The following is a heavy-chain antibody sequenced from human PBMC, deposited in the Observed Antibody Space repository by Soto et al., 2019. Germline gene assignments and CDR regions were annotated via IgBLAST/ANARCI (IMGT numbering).Heavy chain of an antibody. D-gene: IGHD3-3*01. CDR2: ISSSSSYI. Sequence: GESLKISCAASGFTFSSYSMNWVRQAPGKGLEWVSSISSSSSYIYYADSVKGRFTISRDNAKNSLYLQMNSLRAEDTAVYYCARGNLPTTIFGVVNWFDPWGQGTLVTVSS. CDR1: GFTFSSYS. CDR3: ARGNLPTTIFGVVNWFDP. J-gene: IGHJ5*02. V-gene: IGHV3-21*01.